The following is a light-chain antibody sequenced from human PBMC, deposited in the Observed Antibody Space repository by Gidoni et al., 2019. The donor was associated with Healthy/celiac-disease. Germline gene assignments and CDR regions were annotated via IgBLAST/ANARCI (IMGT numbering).Light chain of an antibody. Sequence: LVAQASATLSSSPGERTTLSCRASQSVSSYLAWYQQKPGQAPRLLIYDASNRATGIPARCNSSGSGTDSTLVCSSVVAVDMAVYGGENGSIWLSCTFGGGTKVEIK. CDR1: QSVSSY. CDR2: DAS. CDR3: ENGSIWLSCT. V-gene: IGKV3-11*01. J-gene: IGKJ4*02.